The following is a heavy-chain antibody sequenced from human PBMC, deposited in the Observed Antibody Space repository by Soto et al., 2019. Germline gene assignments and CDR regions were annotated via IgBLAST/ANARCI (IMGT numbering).Heavy chain of an antibody. CDR2: ISAYNGNT. V-gene: IGHV1-18*04. D-gene: IGHD6-6*01. Sequence: ASVKVSCKASGYTFTSYGISWLRQAPGQGLEWMGWISAYNGNTNYAQKLQGRATMTTDTSTSTAYMELRSLRSDDTAVYYCARSRLYSSSSNYYYYGMDVWGQGTTVTVSS. CDR3: ARSRLYSSSSNYYYYGMDV. CDR1: GYTFTSYG. J-gene: IGHJ6*02.